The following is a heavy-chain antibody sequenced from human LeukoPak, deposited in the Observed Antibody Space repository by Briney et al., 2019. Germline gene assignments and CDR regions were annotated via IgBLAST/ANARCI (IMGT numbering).Heavy chain of an antibody. V-gene: IGHV3-21*01. Sequence: GGSLRLPCAASGFTFSTYSMNWVRQAPGKGLEWVSSISSNNRYIYYADSVKGRFTISRDNAKNSLYLQMNSLRAEDTAVYYCARDHYYDSSGPAWGQGTLVTVSS. D-gene: IGHD3-22*01. CDR3: ARDHYYDSSGPA. J-gene: IGHJ4*02. CDR1: GFTFSTYS. CDR2: ISSNNRYI.